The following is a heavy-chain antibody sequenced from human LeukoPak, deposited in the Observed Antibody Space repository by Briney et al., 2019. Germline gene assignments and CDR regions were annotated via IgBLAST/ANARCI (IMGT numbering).Heavy chain of an antibody. Sequence: ASVKVSCKASGGTFSRFTISWVRQAPGQGFEWMGGITPIFGTANFAQKFQGRVTITADESMSTAYMELSSLRSEDTAVYYCARAPYSGSRHAHHSVQDWGQGTLVTVSS. D-gene: IGHD1-26*01. CDR2: ITPIFGTA. CDR3: ARAPYSGSRHAHHSVQD. CDR1: GGTFSRFT. J-gene: IGHJ4*02. V-gene: IGHV1-69*13.